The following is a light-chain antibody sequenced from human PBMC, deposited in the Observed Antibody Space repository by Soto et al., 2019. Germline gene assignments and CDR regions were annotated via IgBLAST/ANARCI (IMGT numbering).Light chain of an antibody. CDR1: TGAVTSGHW. V-gene: IGLV7-46*01. CDR3: LLSYSGVRV. J-gene: IGLJ3*02. Sequence: QAVVTQEPSLTVSPGGTVTLTCGSNTGAVTSGHWTYWFQQKPGQAPRTLIFDTSNKQSWTPARFSGSLLGGKAALTLSGAQPDDEVDYYCLLSYSGVRVFGGGTKLTVL. CDR2: DTS.